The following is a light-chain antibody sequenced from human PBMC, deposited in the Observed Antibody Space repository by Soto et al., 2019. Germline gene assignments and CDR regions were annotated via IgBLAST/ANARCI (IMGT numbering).Light chain of an antibody. V-gene: IGKV3-20*01. J-gene: IGKJ5*01. CDR3: QQYANSPIT. CDR1: QSLSSNF. CDR2: GVS. Sequence: EIVLTQSPATLSLSPGERATLSCRASQSLSSNFLAWYQQKPGQAPRLLIYGVSSRASGIPDRFFGSGSGTDFTLTINSLEPEDFAVYYCQQYANSPITFGQGTRLEI.